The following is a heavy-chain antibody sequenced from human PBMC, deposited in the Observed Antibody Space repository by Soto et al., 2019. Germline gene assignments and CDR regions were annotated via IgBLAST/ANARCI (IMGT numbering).Heavy chain of an antibody. D-gene: IGHD2-15*01. V-gene: IGHV3-23*01. CDR3: AKRQVAANSGAFDV. CDR2: IRRSGDRT. J-gene: IGHJ3*01. CDR1: GFTFSSHA. Sequence: EEQLLESGGGFVQPGGSLRLSFAASGFTFSSHAMSWVRQAPGKGLQWVSAIRRSGDRTYYADSVKGRCTISRDNAKNTLYLQMNSLRAEDTAVYYCAKRQVAANSGAFDVWGQGTLVPVSS.